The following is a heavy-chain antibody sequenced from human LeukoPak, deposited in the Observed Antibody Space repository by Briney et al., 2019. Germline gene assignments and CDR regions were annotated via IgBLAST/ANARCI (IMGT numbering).Heavy chain of an antibody. CDR2: IHTSGST. V-gene: IGHV4-4*07. D-gene: IGHD3-3*01. CDR1: GVSISSFY. Sequence: SETLSLTCTVSGVSISSFYWSWIRQPAGKGLEWIGRIHTSGSTNYNPSLKSRVTMSADTSKKQFTLNLRSVTAADTAVYYCAREISTLFGVVTMRFDPWGQGTLAIVSS. J-gene: IGHJ5*02. CDR3: AREISTLFGVVTMRFDP.